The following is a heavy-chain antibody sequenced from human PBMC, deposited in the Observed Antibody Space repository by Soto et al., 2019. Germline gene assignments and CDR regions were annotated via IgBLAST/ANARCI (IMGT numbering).Heavy chain of an antibody. CDR3: ATSTTDYYYYYMDV. Sequence: EVQLLESGGGLVQPGGSLRLSCAASGFTFSSYAMSWVRQAPGKGLEWVSAISGSGGSTYYADSVKGRFTISRDNSKNALYLQMNSLRAEDTAVYYCATSTTDYYYYYMDVWGKGTTVTVSS. CDR2: ISGSGGST. CDR1: GFTFSSYA. J-gene: IGHJ6*03. V-gene: IGHV3-23*01. D-gene: IGHD4-17*01.